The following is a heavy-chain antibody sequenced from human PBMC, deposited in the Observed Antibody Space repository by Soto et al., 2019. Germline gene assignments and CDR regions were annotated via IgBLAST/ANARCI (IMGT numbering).Heavy chain of an antibody. D-gene: IGHD3-22*01. CDR2: IYHNGMT. V-gene: IGHV4-31*03. CDR1: SGSIDTGGYF. CDR3: ARTYDGSGPNSGGYGFDI. Sequence: SETLSLTCTVSSGSIDTGGYFWNWIRQHPGKGLEWIGHIYHNGMTSYNPSLKSRSAISIDTSKNQFSLQLTSVTAADTAVYYCARTYDGSGPNSGGYGFDIWGQGTMVT. J-gene: IGHJ3*02.